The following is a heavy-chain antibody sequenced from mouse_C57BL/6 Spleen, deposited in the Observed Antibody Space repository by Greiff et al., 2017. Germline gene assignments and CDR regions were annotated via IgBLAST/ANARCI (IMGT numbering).Heavy chain of an antibody. V-gene: IGHV3-6*01. CDR1: GYSITSGYY. CDR3: ARDLYYGSSYGFAY. CDR2: ISYDGSN. Sequence: EVKLMESGPGLVKPSQSLSLTCSVTGYSITSGYYWNWIRQFPGNKLEWMGYISYDGSNNYNPSLKNRISITRDTSKNQFFLKLNSVTTEDTATYYCARDLYYGSSYGFAYWGQGTLVTVSA. J-gene: IGHJ3*01. D-gene: IGHD1-1*01.